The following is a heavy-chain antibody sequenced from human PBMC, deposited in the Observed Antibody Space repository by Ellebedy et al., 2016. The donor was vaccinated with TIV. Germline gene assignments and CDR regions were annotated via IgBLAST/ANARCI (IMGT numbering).Heavy chain of an antibody. Sequence: GESLKISCAASGFTFSNNSMNWVRQAPEKGLEWVSYISSTGTTIYYADSVKGRFTISRDNAKISLYLQMNRLTAEDTAVYYCASGAYDIWGQGTMVTVSS. CDR2: ISSTGTTI. J-gene: IGHJ3*02. CDR1: GFTFSNNS. V-gene: IGHV3-48*04. CDR3: ASGAYDI.